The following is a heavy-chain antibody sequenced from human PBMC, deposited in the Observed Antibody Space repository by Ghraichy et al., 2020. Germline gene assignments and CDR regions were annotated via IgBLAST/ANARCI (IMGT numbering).Heavy chain of an antibody. Sequence: ASVKVSCKVSGYTLTELSMHWVRQAPGKGLEWMGGFDPEDGETIYAQKFQGRVTMTEDTSTDTAYMELSSLRSEDTAVYYCATYCGGDCGASFWGAFDIWGQGTMVTVSS. CDR3: ATYCGGDCGASFWGAFDI. CDR2: FDPEDGET. CDR1: GYTLTELS. V-gene: IGHV1-24*01. D-gene: IGHD2-21*02. J-gene: IGHJ3*02.